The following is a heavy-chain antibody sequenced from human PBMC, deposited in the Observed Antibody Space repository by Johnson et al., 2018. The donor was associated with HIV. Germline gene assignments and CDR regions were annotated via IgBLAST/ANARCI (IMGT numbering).Heavy chain of an antibody. CDR1: GFTFSSYG. V-gene: IGHV3-30*02. CDR3: ASVNSGAFNF. Sequence: QVQLVESGGGVVRPGGSLRLSCAASGFTFSSYGMHWVRQAPGKGLEWVAFIRYDGSNKYYTDSVKGRFTISRDNSKNTLYLQMNSLRAEDTAVYYCASVNSGAFNFWGQGTMVTVSS. CDR2: IRYDGSNK. J-gene: IGHJ3*01. D-gene: IGHD3-10*01.